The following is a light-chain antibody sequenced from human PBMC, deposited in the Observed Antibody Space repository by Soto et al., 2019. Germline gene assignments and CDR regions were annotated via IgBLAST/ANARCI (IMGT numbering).Light chain of an antibody. V-gene: IGKV1-39*01. CDR3: QQSYSTPLT. CDR2: DAS. CDR1: QDISNY. J-gene: IGKJ4*01. Sequence: DIQMSQSPSSLSASVGDRFTITCQASQDISNYLNWYQQKPGKAPKLLIYDASNLETGVPSRFSGSGSGTDFTLTISSLQPEDFATYYCQQSYSTPLTFGGGTKVDIK.